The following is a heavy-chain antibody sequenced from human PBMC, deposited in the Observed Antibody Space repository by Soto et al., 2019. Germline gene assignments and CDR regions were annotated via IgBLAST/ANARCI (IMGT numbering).Heavy chain of an antibody. J-gene: IGHJ6*03. V-gene: IGHV1-18*01. Sequence: ASVKVSCKASGYTFTSYGISWVRQAPGEGLEWMGWISAYNGNTNYAQKLQGRVTMTTDTSTSTAYMELRSLRSDDTAVYYCARDSRDIVVVPAASTNNYYYYYYMDVWGQGTTVTVS. D-gene: IGHD2-2*01. CDR3: ARDSRDIVVVPAASTNNYYYYYYMDV. CDR1: GYTFTSYG. CDR2: ISAYNGNT.